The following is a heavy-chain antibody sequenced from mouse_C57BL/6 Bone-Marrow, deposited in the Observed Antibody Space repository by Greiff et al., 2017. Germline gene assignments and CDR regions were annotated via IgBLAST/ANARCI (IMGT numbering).Heavy chain of an antibody. V-gene: IGHV1-26*01. J-gene: IGHJ4*01. D-gene: IGHD4-1*01. CDR3: ARRTDWVYYYAMDY. CDR2: INPNNGGT. Sequence: EVQLQQSGPELVKPGASVKISCKASGYTFTDYYMNWVKQSHGQSLEWIGAINPNNGGTSYNQKFKGKATLTVDKSSSTAYMELRSLTSEDSAVYYCARRTDWVYYYAMDYWGQGTSVTVSS. CDR1: GYTFTDYY.